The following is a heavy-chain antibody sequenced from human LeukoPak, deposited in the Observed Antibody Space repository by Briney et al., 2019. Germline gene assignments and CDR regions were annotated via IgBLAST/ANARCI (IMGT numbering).Heavy chain of an antibody. D-gene: IGHD6-13*01. J-gene: IGHJ5*02. CDR2: INHSGST. CDR1: GGSFSGYY. CDR3: ARAPSSWYANWFDP. Sequence: PSETLSLTCAVYGGSFSGYYWSWIRQPPGKGLEWIGEINHSGSTNYNPSLKSRVTISVDTSKNQFSLKLSSVTAADTAVYYCARAPSSWYANWFDPWGQGTLVTVSS. V-gene: IGHV4-34*01.